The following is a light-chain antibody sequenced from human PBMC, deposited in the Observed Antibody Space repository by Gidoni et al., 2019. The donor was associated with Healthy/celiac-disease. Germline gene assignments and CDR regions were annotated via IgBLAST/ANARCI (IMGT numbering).Light chain of an antibody. CDR3: QTWGTGPPNVV. V-gene: IGLV4-69*01. Sequence: QLVLTQSPSASASLGASVKLTCTLSSGHSSSHSKGDGIPDRFSGSSSGAERYLTISSLQSEDEADYYCQTWGTGPPNVVFGGGTKLTVL. J-gene: IGLJ2*01. CDR1: SGHS. CDR2: SH.